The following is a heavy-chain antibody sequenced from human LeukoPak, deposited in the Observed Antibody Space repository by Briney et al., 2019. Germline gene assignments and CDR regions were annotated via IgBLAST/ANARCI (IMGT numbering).Heavy chain of an antibody. Sequence: GGSPRLSCAASGVTFSSYAMSWVRQAPGKGLEWVSGISGSGGSTYYADSVKGRFTISRDNSKNTLYLQMNSLRAEDTAVYYCARDGHTYYDILTGYYFFDYWGQGTLVTVSS. CDR1: GVTFSSYA. V-gene: IGHV3-23*01. CDR2: ISGSGGST. J-gene: IGHJ4*02. CDR3: ARDGHTYYDILTGYYFFDY. D-gene: IGHD3-9*01.